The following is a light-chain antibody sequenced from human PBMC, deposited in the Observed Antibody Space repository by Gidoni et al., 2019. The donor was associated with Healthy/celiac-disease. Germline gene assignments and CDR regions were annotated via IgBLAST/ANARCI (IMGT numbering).Light chain of an antibody. CDR3: QVCDSSSAHPSF. Sequence: SYVLTQPPAVSVAPGQTARITCGGNNIGSKSVHWYQQKPGQAPVLVVYDDSDRPSGIPERFSGSNSWNTATLTIRAVEAGAEAVFSCQVCDSSSAHPSFFGTLPQVTVL. CDR2: DDS. V-gene: IGLV3-21*02. J-gene: IGLJ1*01. CDR1: NIGSKS.